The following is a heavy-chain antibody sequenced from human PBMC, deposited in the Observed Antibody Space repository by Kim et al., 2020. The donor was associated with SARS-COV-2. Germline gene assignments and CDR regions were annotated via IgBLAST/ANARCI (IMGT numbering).Heavy chain of an antibody. D-gene: IGHD3-22*01. V-gene: IGHV7-4-1*02. CDR1: GYTFADYT. CDR2: IDTNTGNP. J-gene: IGHJ4*02. CDR3: AMYYHQSSGYFYVHYVDS. Sequence: ASVKVSCKTSGYTFADYTINWVRQAPGQGLEWMGWIDTNTGNPTYAQGFTGRFVFSLDTSVSTAFLQISSLKAEDTAVYYCAMYYHQSSGYFYVHYVDSWRQGTLVTVSS.